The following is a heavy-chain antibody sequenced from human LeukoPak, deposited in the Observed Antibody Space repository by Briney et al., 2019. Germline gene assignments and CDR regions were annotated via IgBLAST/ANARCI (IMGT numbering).Heavy chain of an antibody. D-gene: IGHD6-13*01. CDR3: AREDGSSWYYFDY. V-gene: IGHV3-74*01. CDR1: GFTFSSYW. J-gene: IGHJ4*02. CDR2: INSDGSST. Sequence: GGSLRLSCAASGFTFSSYWMHWVRQAPGKGLVWVSRINSDGSSTSYADSVKGRFTISRDNAKNTLYLQMNSLRAEDTAVYYCAREDGSSWYYFDYWGQGTQVTVSS.